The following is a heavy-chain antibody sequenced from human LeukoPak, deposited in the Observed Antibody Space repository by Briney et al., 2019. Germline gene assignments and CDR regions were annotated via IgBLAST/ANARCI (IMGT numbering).Heavy chain of an antibody. Sequence: ASVKVSCKASGGTFSSYAISWVRQAPGQGLEWMGGIIPIFGTANYAQKFQGRVTITAAESTSPAYMELSSLRSEDTAVYYCARAGSPVVPASFNSDWFDPWGQGTLVTVSS. D-gene: IGHD2-2*01. CDR3: ARAGSPVVPASFNSDWFDP. CDR1: GGTFSSYA. J-gene: IGHJ5*02. V-gene: IGHV1-69*01. CDR2: IIPIFGTA.